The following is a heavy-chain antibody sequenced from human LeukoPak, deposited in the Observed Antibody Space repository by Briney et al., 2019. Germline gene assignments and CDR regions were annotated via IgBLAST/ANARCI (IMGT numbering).Heavy chain of an antibody. Sequence: GGSLRHSCAASGLTFSSSWMTWVRQAPGKGLEWVANIKEDASETNYVGSAMGRFPISRDNAKKTLYLQINSLRVEDTDIYYCTRGSPLDYWGQGTQVTASS. D-gene: IGHD1-26*01. CDR1: GLTFSSSW. CDR3: TRGSPLDY. V-gene: IGHV3-7*01. CDR2: IKEDASET. J-gene: IGHJ4*02.